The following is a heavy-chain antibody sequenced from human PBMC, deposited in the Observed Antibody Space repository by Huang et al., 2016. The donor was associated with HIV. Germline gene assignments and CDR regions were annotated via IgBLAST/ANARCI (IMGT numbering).Heavy chain of an antibody. CDR2: ISSSSNYI. CDR3: ARASGYSGYGGADY. V-gene: IGHV3-21*01. Sequence: EVQLVESGGGLVKPGGSLRLSCAASGFTFSSYSMNWVRQVPGKWREWVSSISSSSNYIYYADSVKGRFTISRDNAKNSLYLQMNSLRAEDTAVYSCARASGYSGYGGADYWGQGTLVTVSS. CDR1: GFTFSSYS. J-gene: IGHJ4*02. D-gene: IGHD5-12*01.